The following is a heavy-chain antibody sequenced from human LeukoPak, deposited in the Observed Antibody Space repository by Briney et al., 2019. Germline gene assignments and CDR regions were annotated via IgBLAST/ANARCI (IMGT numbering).Heavy chain of an antibody. CDR3: ASSNYDIFVV. D-gene: IGHD3-9*01. CDR1: GGSISSYC. Sequence: SETLSLTCTVSGGSISSYCWGWIRQPPGKGLEWIGTIYYSGSTYYNPSLKSRVTVSVDTSKNQFSLKLSSVTAADTAVYYCASSNYDIFVVWGQGTLVTVSS. V-gene: IGHV4-39*01. J-gene: IGHJ4*02. CDR2: IYYSGST.